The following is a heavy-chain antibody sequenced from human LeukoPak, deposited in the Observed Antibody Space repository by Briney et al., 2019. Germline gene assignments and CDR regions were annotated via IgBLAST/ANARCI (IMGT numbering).Heavy chain of an antibody. CDR2: ISYDGSNK. J-gene: IGHJ4*02. CDR1: GFTFSSYA. Sequence: GGSLRLSCAASGFTFSSYAMHWVRQAPGKGQERVAVISYDGSNKYYADSVKGRFTISRDNSKNTLYLQMNSLRAEDTAVYYCARDPLTYYDILTGYPESYFDYWGQGTLVTVSS. V-gene: IGHV3-30*04. CDR3: ARDPLTYYDILTGYPESYFDY. D-gene: IGHD3-9*01.